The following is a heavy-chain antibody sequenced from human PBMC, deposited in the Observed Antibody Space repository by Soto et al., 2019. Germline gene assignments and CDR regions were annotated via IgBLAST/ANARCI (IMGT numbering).Heavy chain of an antibody. D-gene: IGHD3-22*01. CDR3: ARSNYDSSGYYYFDY. J-gene: IGHJ4*02. CDR2: IYYSGST. Sequence: QVQLQESGPGLVKPSQTLSLTCTVSGGSISSGGYYRSWIRQHQGKGLEWIGYIYYSGSTYYNPSLKSRVTVAVETSKNQFSLKPSSVTAVHTAVYYCARSNYDSSGYYYFDYWGQGTLVTVSS. CDR1: GGSISSGGYY. V-gene: IGHV4-31*03.